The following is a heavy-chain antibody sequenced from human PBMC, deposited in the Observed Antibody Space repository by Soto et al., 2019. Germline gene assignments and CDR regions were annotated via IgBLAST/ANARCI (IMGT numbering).Heavy chain of an antibody. J-gene: IGHJ3*02. CDR1: GFTFSSYS. CDR3: ARSGYCSSTSCNDAFDI. V-gene: IGHV3-48*01. CDR2: ISSSSSTI. D-gene: IGHD2-2*01. Sequence: GGSLRLSCAASGFTFSSYSMNWVRQAPGKGLEWVSYISSSSSTIYYADSVKGRFTISRDNAKNSLYLQMNSLRAEDTAVYYCARSGYCSSTSCNDAFDIWGQGTMVTVSS.